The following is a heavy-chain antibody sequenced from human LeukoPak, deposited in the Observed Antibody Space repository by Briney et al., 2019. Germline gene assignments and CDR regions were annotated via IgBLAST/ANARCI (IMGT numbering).Heavy chain of an antibody. CDR1: GYTFTSYY. V-gene: IGHV1-69*02. Sequence: SVKVSCKASGYTFTSYYMHWVRQAPGQGLEWMGRITPILGIANYAQKFQGRVTITADKSTSTAYMELSSLRSEDTAVYYCATHGYYYDSSGYSAFDIWGQGTMVTVSS. CDR2: ITPILGIA. J-gene: IGHJ3*02. CDR3: ATHGYYYDSSGYSAFDI. D-gene: IGHD3-22*01.